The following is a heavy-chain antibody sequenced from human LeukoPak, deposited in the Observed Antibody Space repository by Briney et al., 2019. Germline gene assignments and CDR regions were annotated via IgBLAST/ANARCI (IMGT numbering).Heavy chain of an antibody. CDR2: IRYDGSNK. CDR1: GFTFSSYG. Sequence: GGSLTLSCAASGFTFSSYGMHWVRQAPGKGLEGVAFIRYDGSNKYYADSVKGRFTISRDNSKNTLYLQMNSLRAEDTAVYYCAKVSERYYGSGRSEYYYYMDVWGKGTTVTISS. V-gene: IGHV3-30*02. J-gene: IGHJ6*03. CDR3: AKVSERYYGSGRSEYYYYMDV. D-gene: IGHD3-10*01.